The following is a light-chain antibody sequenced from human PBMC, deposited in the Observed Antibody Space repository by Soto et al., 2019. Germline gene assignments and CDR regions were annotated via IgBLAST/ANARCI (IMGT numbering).Light chain of an antibody. J-gene: IGLJ3*02. CDR3: AAWDDNLSGWV. Sequence: QAVVTQPPSASGTPGQRVTISCSGSSSNIGSNYVYWYHQLPGTAPKLLIYNNNQRPSGVPDRFSGSKSGTSASLAISGLRSEDEADYYCAAWDDNLSGWVFGGGTQLTVL. V-gene: IGLV1-47*01. CDR2: NNN. CDR1: SSNIGSNY.